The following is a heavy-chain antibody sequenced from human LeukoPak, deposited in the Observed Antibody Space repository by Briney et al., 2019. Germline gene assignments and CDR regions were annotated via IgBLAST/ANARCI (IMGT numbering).Heavy chain of an antibody. Sequence: GGSLRLSCAASGFTFSSYEMNWVRQAPGKGLEWVGRIKSKTDGGTTDYAAPVKGRFTISRDDLKKTLYLQMSSLKTEETAVYYCTTEGIMVLFDCWGQGTLVTASS. CDR3: TTEGIMVLFDC. CDR2: IKSKTDGGTT. J-gene: IGHJ4*02. CDR1: GFTFSSYE. V-gene: IGHV3-15*01. D-gene: IGHD4/OR15-4a*01.